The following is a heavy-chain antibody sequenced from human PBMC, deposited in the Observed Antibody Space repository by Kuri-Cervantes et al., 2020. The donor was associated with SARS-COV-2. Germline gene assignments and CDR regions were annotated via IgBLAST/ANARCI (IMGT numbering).Heavy chain of an antibody. Sequence: GGSLRLSCAASGFTFSSYGMHWVRQAPGKGLEWVAVIWYGGSNKYCADSVKGRFTISRDNSKNTLYLQMNSLRAEDTAVYYCASGGDCSSTSCYRAEVNWGQGTLVTVSS. J-gene: IGHJ4*02. CDR2: IWYGGSNK. CDR1: GFTFSSYG. D-gene: IGHD2-2*02. CDR3: ASGGDCSSTSCYRAEVN. V-gene: IGHV3-33*08.